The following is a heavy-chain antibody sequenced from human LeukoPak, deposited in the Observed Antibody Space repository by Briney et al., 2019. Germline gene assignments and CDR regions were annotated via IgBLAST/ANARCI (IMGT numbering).Heavy chain of an antibody. CDR1: GFTFDDYA. Sequence: TGGSLRLSCAASGFTFDDYAMHWVRQAPGKGLEWVSGISWNSGSIGYADSVKGRFTISRDNAKNSLYLQMNSLRAEDTALYYCAKDGMVRGVITHWGQGTLVTVSS. CDR2: ISWNSGSI. V-gene: IGHV3-9*01. J-gene: IGHJ4*02. CDR3: AKDGMVRGVITH. D-gene: IGHD3-10*01.